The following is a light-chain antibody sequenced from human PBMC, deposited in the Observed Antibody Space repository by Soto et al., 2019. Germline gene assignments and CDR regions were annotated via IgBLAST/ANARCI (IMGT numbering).Light chain of an antibody. Sequence: DIQMTQSPSTLSASVGDRVTITCPASQSISSGLAWYQQKPGKAPKLLIYKASSLESGVPSRFSGSGSGTEFTLTISSLQPDDFATYHCQQYNSPMYTLGQGTKLQIK. V-gene: IGKV1-5*03. J-gene: IGKJ2*01. CDR2: KAS. CDR3: QQYNSPMYT. CDR1: QSISSG.